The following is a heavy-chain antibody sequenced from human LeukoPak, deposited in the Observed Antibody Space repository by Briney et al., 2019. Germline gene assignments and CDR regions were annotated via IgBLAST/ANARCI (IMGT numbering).Heavy chain of an antibody. CDR3: ASAGPDPYPFDY. CDR2: ISSSSSYI. CDR1: GFTFSSYA. D-gene: IGHD2-2*02. J-gene: IGHJ4*02. Sequence: GGSLRLSCAASGFTFSSYAMHWVRQAPGKGLEWVSSISSSSSYIYYADSVKGRFTISRDNSKNTLWLQMNSLRAEDTALYYCASAGPDPYPFDYWGQGTLVTVSS. V-gene: IGHV3-21*04.